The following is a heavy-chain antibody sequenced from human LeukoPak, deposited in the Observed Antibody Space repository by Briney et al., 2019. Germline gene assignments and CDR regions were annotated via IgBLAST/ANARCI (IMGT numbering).Heavy chain of an antibody. CDR3: ARIYFLSSGWPYYFDY. V-gene: IGHV4-34*01. J-gene: IGHJ4*02. D-gene: IGHD6-19*01. CDR2: IYYSGST. CDR1: GGSFSGYY. Sequence: SETLSLTCAVYGGSFSGYYWSWIRQPPGKGLEWIGSIYYSGSTYYNPSLKSRVTISVDTSKNQFSLKLSSVTAADTAVYYCARIYFLSSGWPYYFDYWGQGTLVTVSS.